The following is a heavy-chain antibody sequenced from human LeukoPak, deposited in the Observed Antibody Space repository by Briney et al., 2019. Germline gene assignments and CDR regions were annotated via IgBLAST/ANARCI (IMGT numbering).Heavy chain of an antibody. D-gene: IGHD6-19*01. V-gene: IGHV3-48*03. CDR2: ISSSGSTI. CDR3: ASYGAVASSYYYYMDV. CDR1: GFTFSSYE. J-gene: IGHJ6*03. Sequence: GGSLRLSCAASGFTFSSYEMNWVRQAPGKGLEWVSYISSSGSTIYCADSVKGRFTISRDNAKNSLYLQMSSLRAEDTAVYYCASYGAVASSYYYYMDVWGKGTTVTISS.